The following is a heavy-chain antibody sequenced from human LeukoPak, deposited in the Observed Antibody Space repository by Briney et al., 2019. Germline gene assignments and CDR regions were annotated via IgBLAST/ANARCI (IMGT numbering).Heavy chain of an antibody. CDR1: GYTFTGYY. V-gene: IGHV1-2*02. J-gene: IGHJ6*02. D-gene: IGHD3-3*01. Sequence: GASVKVSCKASGYTFTGYYMHWVRQAPGQGLECMGWINPNSGGTNYAQKFQGRVTMTRDTSISTAYMELSRLRSDDTAVYYCASSEYYDFWSGYLDYYYYGMDVWGQGTTVTVSS. CDR3: ASSEYYDFWSGYLDYYYYGMDV. CDR2: INPNSGGT.